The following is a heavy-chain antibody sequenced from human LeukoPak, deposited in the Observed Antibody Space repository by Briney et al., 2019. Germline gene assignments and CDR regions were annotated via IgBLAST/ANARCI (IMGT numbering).Heavy chain of an antibody. D-gene: IGHD4-17*01. CDR2: INHSGST. CDR3: ARGYGPTFDY. J-gene: IGHJ4*02. V-gene: IGHV4-34*01. CDR1: GGSFSGYY. Sequence: SETLSLTCAVYGGSFSGYYWSWIRQPPGKGLEWIGEINHSGSTNYNPSLKSRATISVDTSKNQFSLKLSSVTAADTAVYYCARGYGPTFDYWGQGTLVTVSS.